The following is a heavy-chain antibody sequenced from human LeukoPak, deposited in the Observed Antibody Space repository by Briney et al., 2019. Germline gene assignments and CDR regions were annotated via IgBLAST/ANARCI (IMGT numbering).Heavy chain of an antibody. CDR1: GYTFTSYG. J-gene: IGHJ5*02. V-gene: IGHV1-18*01. CDR3: ARVAGVLLWFGETHWFDP. D-gene: IGHD3-10*01. Sequence: ASVKVSCKASGYTFTSYGISWVRQAPGQGLEWMGWISAYNGNTNYAQKLQGRVTMTTDTSTSTAYMELRSLRSDDTAVYYCARVAGVLLWFGETHWFDPWGQGTLVTVSS. CDR2: ISAYNGNT.